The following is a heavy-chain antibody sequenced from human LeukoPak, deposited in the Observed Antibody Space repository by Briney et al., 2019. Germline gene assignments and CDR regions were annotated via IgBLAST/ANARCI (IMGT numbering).Heavy chain of an antibody. J-gene: IGHJ4*02. V-gene: IGHV3-30*03. Sequence: GGSLRLSCAASGFTFSSYGMHWVRQAPGKGLEWVAVISYDGSNKYYADSVKGRFTISRDNSRNTLYLQMNSLRTEDTAVYYCARDWDSSGWYFDYWGQGTLVTVSS. CDR3: ARDWDSSGWYFDY. D-gene: IGHD6-19*01. CDR1: GFTFSSYG. CDR2: ISYDGSNK.